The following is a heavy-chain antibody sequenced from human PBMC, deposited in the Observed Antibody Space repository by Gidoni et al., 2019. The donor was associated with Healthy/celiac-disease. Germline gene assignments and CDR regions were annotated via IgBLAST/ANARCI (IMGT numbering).Heavy chain of an antibody. CDR3: AKDPVYDFWSGYYCDY. CDR2: ISGSGGST. V-gene: IGHV3-23*01. CDR1: GFTFSSYD. Sequence: EVQLLESGGGLVQPGGSVRLSCAASGFTFSSYDMSWVRQAPGKGLEWVSAISGSGGSTYYADSVKGRFTISRDNSKNTLYLQMNSLRAEDTAVYYCAKDPVYDFWSGYYCDYWGQGTLVTVSS. D-gene: IGHD3-3*01. J-gene: IGHJ4*02.